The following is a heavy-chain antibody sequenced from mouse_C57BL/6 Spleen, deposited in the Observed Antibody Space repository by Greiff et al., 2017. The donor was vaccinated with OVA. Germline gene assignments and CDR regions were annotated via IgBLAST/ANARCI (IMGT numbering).Heavy chain of an antibody. V-gene: IGHV1-81*01. CDR2: IYPRSGNT. D-gene: IGHD1-1*01. Sequence: VQLQQSGAELARPGASVKLSCKASGYTFTSYGIRWVKQRTGQGLEWIGEIYPRSGNTYYNAKFKGKATLTADTYSSTAYMELRSLTSQDSAVYVCARSHTPVVAPYAMDYWGQGTSVTVSS. J-gene: IGHJ4*01. CDR1: GYTFTSYG. CDR3: ARSHTPVVAPYAMDY.